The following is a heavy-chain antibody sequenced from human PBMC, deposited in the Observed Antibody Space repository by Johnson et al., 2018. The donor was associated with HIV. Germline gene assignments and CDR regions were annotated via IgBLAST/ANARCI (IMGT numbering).Heavy chain of an antibody. CDR2: ISSTSSTI. CDR1: GFTFDDHG. V-gene: IGHV3-11*04. J-gene: IGHJ3*02. D-gene: IGHD3-10*01. CDR3: ARASYYYGSADI. Sequence: MQLVESGGGLVKPGGSLRLSCAGSGFTFDDHGMSWVRQVPGKGLEWISYISSTSSTIAYVDSVKGRFTISRDNSKNTLYLQMNSLRAEDTAVYYCARASYYYGSADIWGQGTMVTVSS.